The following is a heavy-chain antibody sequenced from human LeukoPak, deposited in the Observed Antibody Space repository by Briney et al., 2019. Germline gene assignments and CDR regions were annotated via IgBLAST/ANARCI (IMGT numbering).Heavy chain of an antibody. D-gene: IGHD2-2*01. V-gene: IGHV3-23*01. CDR1: GFTFRSYA. CDR2: ISGSGDTK. CDR3: AKVRARGWSSSTCFIY. Sequence: GGSLRLSCAASGFTFRSYAMSWVRQAPGKGLEWVSAISGSGDTKYYADSVKGRFTISRDNSKNTLYLQMNSLRPEDTAVYYCAKVRARGWSSSTCFIYWGQGTLVTVSS. J-gene: IGHJ4*02.